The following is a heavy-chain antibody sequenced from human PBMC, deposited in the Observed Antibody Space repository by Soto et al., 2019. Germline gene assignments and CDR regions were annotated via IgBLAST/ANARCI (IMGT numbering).Heavy chain of an antibody. J-gene: IGHJ3*02. D-gene: IGHD5-12*01. CDR2: INPSGGST. CDR3: FVGGYDVGGKVNDAFDI. CDR1: GYTFTSYY. V-gene: IGHV1-46*01. Sequence: ASVKVSCKASGYTFTSYYMHWVRQAPGQGLEWMGIINPSGGSTSYAQKFQGRVTMTRDTSTSTVYMELSSLRSEDTAVYYCFVGGYDVGGKVNDAFDIWGQGTTVTVSS.